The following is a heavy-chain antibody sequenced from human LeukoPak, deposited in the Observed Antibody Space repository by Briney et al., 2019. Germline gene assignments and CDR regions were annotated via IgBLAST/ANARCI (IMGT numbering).Heavy chain of an antibody. CDR1: AASISNYY. Sequence: SETLSLTCVVSAASISNYYWSWIRQAPGKGLELIGYISTSGSNNYNPSLKSRVSISLDTSKNRFSLTLNFVPAADTAVYYCASPRSGYRYTFDYWGQGALVTVSS. CDR3: ASPRSGYRYTFDY. V-gene: IGHV4-4*09. D-gene: IGHD3-22*01. J-gene: IGHJ4*02. CDR2: ISTSGSN.